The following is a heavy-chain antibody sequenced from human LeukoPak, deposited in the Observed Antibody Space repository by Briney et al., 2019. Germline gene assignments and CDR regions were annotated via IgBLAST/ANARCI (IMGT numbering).Heavy chain of an antibody. CDR3: ARQIWFGEFGFDP. CDR1: GGSFSGYY. J-gene: IGHJ5*02. D-gene: IGHD3-10*01. V-gene: IGHV4-34*01. Sequence: SETLSLTCAVYGGSFSGYYWSWIRQPPGKGLEWIGEINHSGSTNYNPSLKSRVTISVDTSKNQFSLKLSSVTAADTAVYYCARQIWFGEFGFDPWGQGTLVTVSS. CDR2: INHSGST.